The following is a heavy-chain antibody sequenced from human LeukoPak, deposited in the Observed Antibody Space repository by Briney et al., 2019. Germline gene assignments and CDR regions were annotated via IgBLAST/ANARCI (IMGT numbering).Heavy chain of an antibody. J-gene: IGHJ5*02. V-gene: IGHV1-69*06. CDR3: ARKVPNDSSGYYYRGQFDP. D-gene: IGHD3-22*01. Sequence: SVKVSCKASGNTFTDYYVHWVRQAPGQGLEWMGGIIPIFGTANYAQKFQGRVTITADKSTSTAYMELSSLRSEDTAVYYCARKVPNDSSGYYYRGQFDPWGQGTLVTVSS. CDR1: GNTFTDYY. CDR2: IIPIFGTA.